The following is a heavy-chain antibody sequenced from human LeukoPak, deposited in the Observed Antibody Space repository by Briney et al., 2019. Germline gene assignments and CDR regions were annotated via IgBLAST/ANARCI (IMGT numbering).Heavy chain of an antibody. D-gene: IGHD1-1*01. CDR2: IYYSGST. CDR3: ARQLERRRGFDP. Sequence: SETLSLTCTVSGGSISSSSYYWGWIRQPPGKGLEWIGSIYYSGSTYYNPSLKGRVTISVDTSKNQFSLKLSSVTAADTAVYYCARQLERRRGFDPWGQGTLVTVSS. V-gene: IGHV4-39*01. CDR1: GGSISSSSYY. J-gene: IGHJ5*02.